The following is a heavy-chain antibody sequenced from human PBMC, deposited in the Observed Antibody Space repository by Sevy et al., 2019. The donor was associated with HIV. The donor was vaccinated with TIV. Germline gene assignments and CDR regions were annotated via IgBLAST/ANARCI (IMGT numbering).Heavy chain of an antibody. J-gene: IGHJ4*02. CDR2: ISAYNGNT. V-gene: IGHV1-18*01. CDR1: GYTFTSYG. CDR3: ARAMATDCGGDCALDC. D-gene: IGHD2-21*02. Sequence: ASVKVSCKASGYTFTSYGISWVRQAPGQGLEWMGWISAYNGNTNYAQKLQGRVTMTTDTSTSTAYMELRSLRSDDTAVYYCARAMATDCGGDCALDCWGQGTLVTVSS.